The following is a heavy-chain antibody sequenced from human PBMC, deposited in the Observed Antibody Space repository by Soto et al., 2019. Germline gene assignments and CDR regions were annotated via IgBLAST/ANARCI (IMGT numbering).Heavy chain of an antibody. Sequence: SETLSLTCTVSGGSISSGDYYWSWIRQPPGKGLEWIGYIYYSGSTYYNPSLKSRVTISVDTSKNQFSLKLSSVTAADTAVYYCAREEVPAAISFYYYYGMDVWGQGTTATVSS. D-gene: IGHD2-2*01. CDR1: GGSISSGDYY. CDR3: AREEVPAAISFYYYYGMDV. CDR2: IYYSGST. J-gene: IGHJ6*02. V-gene: IGHV4-30-4*01.